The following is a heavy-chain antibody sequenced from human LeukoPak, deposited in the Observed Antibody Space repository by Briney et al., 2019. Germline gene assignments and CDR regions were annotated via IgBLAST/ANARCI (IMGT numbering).Heavy chain of an antibody. D-gene: IGHD2-15*01. V-gene: IGHV3-30-3*01. CDR1: GFTFSSYA. J-gene: IGHJ4*02. Sequence: GGSLRLSCAASGFTFSSYAMHWVRQAPGKGLEWVAVLSYDGSNKYYADSVKGRFTISRDNSRNTLYLQMNSLRAEDTAVYYCARGPVAASEDYWGQGTLVTVSS. CDR2: LSYDGSNK. CDR3: ARGPVAASEDY.